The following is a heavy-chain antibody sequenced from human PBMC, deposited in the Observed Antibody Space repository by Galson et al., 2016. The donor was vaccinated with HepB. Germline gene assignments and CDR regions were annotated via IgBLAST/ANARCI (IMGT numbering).Heavy chain of an antibody. J-gene: IGHJ3*02. Sequence: SVKVSCKASGYTLSDYHMHWVRQAPGQGLEWMGWINPSGDTNYAQNLQGRVTMTTDTSTTTAYMELRSLRSDDTAMYYCARDWYCSAGSCYDAFDIWGQGTMVTVSS. CDR3: ARDWYCSAGSCYDAFDI. CDR2: INPSGDT. D-gene: IGHD2-15*01. CDR1: GYTLSDYH. V-gene: IGHV1-18*04.